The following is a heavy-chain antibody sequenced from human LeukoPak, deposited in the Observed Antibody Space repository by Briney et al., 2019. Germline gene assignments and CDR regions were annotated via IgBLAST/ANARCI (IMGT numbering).Heavy chain of an antibody. D-gene: IGHD2/OR15-2a*01. J-gene: IGHJ6*04. Sequence: PETLSLTCTVSGASINKDYWAWIRQPAGKGLEWIGRIHPSGITHQNPSLRGRVTMSIDASKNQFSLNLSSVTAADTAVYYCVRDEYRDVWGKGTTVTVSS. CDR2: IHPSGIT. CDR3: VRDEYRDV. V-gene: IGHV4-4*07. CDR1: GASINKDY.